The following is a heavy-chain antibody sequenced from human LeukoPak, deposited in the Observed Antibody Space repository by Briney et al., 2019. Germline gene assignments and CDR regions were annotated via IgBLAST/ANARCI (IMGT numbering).Heavy chain of an antibody. V-gene: IGHV4-61*02. CDR3: ARLNTHDYGGNGAFDI. CDR1: GGSISSGSYY. J-gene: IGHJ3*02. Sequence: PSETLSLTCTVSGGSISSGSYYWSWIRQPAGKGLEWIGRIYTSGSTNYNPSLKSRVTISVDTSKNQFSLKLSSVTAADTAVYYCARLNTHDYGGNGAFDIWGQGTMVTVSP. CDR2: IYTSGST. D-gene: IGHD4-17*01.